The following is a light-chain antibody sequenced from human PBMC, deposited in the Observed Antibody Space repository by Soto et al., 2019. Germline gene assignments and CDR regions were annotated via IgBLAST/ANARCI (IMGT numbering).Light chain of an antibody. CDR3: SSYTSSSTRV. V-gene: IGLV2-14*03. Sequence: QSALTQPASVSGSPGQSITISCTGTSSDVGGYNYVSWYQQHPGKAPKLMIYDVSNRPSGVSNRFSGSKSGNTASLTISGLLAEDEADYYCSSYTSSSTRVFGTGTQLTVL. CDR1: SSDVGGYNY. CDR2: DVS. J-gene: IGLJ1*01.